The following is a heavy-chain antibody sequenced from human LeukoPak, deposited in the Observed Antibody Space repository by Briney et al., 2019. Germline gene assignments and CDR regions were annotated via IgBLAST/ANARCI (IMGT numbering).Heavy chain of an antibody. CDR2: IKTDGSEK. V-gene: IGHV3-7*01. J-gene: IGHJ6*03. D-gene: IGHD1-1*01. CDR1: GFSISSDW. CDR3: ARDSPPTGMSMDV. Sequence: PGGSLRLSCAASGFSISSDWMCWVRQAPGTGLEWVANIKTDGSEKQYVDSVKGRFTISRDNAKNSLYLKMNSLRAEDTAIYYCARDSPPTGMSMDVWGKGTTVTVSS.